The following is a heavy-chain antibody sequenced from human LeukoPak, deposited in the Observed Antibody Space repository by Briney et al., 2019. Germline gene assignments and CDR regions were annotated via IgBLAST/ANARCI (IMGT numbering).Heavy chain of an antibody. CDR3: ARVQAKNLVKGLDYGMDV. J-gene: IGHJ6*02. CDR2: IKQDGSEK. Sequence: PGGSLRLSCAASGFTFSSYWMSWVRQAPGKGLEWVANIKQDGSEKYYVDSVKGRFTISRDNAKNSLYLQMNSLRAEDTAVYYWARVQAKNLVKGLDYGMDVWGQGTTVTVSS. D-gene: IGHD3-9*01. CDR1: GFTFSSYW. V-gene: IGHV3-7*01.